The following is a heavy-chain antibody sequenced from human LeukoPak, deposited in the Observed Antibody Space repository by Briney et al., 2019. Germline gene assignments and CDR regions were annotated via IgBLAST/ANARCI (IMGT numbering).Heavy chain of an antibody. J-gene: IGHJ5*02. CDR3: ARMRGTYSSMMWFDP. CDR1: GFTVSSSY. D-gene: IGHD6-13*01. Sequence: PGGSLRLSCAASGFTVSSSYMSWVRQAPGKGLEWVSVIYSGGSTYYADSVKGRFTISRDNSKNTLYLQMNSLRAEDTAVYYCARMRGTYSSMMWFDPWGQGTLVTVSS. CDR2: IYSGGST. V-gene: IGHV3-53*01.